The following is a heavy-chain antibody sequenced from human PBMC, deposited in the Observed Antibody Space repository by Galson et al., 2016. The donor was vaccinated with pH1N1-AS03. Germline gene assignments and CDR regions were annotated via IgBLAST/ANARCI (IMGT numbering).Heavy chain of an antibody. CDR1: GGSTCNYF. Sequence: ETLSLTCRVSGGSTCNYFWTWIRQPPGKGLEWMGDFDYSGTAKYNPSLKSRVIISADASKKEVYLSLHSVTAADTAIYYCARHRVELSLGGLDSWGPGTLVTVSS. CDR2: FDYSGTA. CDR3: ARHRVELSLGGLDS. V-gene: IGHV4-59*12. J-gene: IGHJ5*01. D-gene: IGHD3-16*01.